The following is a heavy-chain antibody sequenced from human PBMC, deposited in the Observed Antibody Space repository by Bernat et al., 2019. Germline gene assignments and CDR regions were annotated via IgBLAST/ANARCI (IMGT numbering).Heavy chain of an antibody. CDR3: ASQTGADILTVDY. Sequence: EVQLVESGGGLVQPGGSLRLSCAASGFTFSSYWMSWVRQAPGKGLEWVANIKQDGSEKYYVDSVKGRFTTSRDNAKNSLYLQMNSLRAEDTAVYYCASQTGADILTVDYWGQGTLVTVSS. CDR1: GFTFSSYW. V-gene: IGHV3-7*03. D-gene: IGHD3-9*01. CDR2: IKQDGSEK. J-gene: IGHJ4*02.